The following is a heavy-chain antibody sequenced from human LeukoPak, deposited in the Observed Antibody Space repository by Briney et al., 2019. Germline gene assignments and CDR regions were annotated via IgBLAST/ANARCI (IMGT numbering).Heavy chain of an antibody. J-gene: IGHJ4*02. CDR3: ARGPDCSGGSCYPGRFDY. Sequence: GGSLRLSCAASGFTFSNYWMHWVRQAPGKGLVWVSRIKSVGSSTTYADSVKGRFTISRDNAKDTLYLQMNSLRADDTAVYYCARGPDCSGGSCYPGRFDYWGQGTLVTVSS. CDR1: GFTFSNYW. V-gene: IGHV3-74*01. CDR2: IKSVGSST. D-gene: IGHD2-15*01.